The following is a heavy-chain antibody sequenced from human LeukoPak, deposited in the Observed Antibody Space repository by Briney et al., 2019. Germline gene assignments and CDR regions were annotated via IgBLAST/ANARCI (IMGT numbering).Heavy chain of an antibody. CDR2: IYYSGST. V-gene: IGHV4-39*07. Sequence: PSETLSLTCTVSGGSISSSSYYWGWIRQPPGKGLEWIGSIYYSGSTYYNPSLKSRVTISVDTSKNQFSLKLSSVTAADTAVYYCAGDWGWTGTTKSPFDYWGQGTLVTVSS. D-gene: IGHD1-7*01. CDR1: GGSISSSSYY. CDR3: AGDWGWTGTTKSPFDY. J-gene: IGHJ4*02.